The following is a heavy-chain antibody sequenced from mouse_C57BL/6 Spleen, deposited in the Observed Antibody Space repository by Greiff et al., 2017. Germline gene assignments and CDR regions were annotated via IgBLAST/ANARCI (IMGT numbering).Heavy chain of an antibody. Sequence: QVHVKESGAELVQPGASVRMSCKASGYTFTSYWITWVKQSPGPGLGWIGVVYLGWGSNNYYDKFKSKATLTVDTSSSTAYMQLSSLTAGDAAVSCGTNELKSRYFDYWGQGTPLTVSS. CDR3: TNELKSRYFDY. CDR1: GYTFTSYW. J-gene: IGHJ2*01. D-gene: IGHD1-3*01. V-gene: IGHV1-55*01. CDR2: VYLGWGSN.